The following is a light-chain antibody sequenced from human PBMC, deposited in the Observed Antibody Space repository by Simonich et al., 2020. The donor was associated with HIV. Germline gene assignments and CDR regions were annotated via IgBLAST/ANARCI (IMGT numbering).Light chain of an antibody. Sequence: IQMTQSPSSLSASVGDIVTITCRALQRISSYLDWYQQKPGKAPKLLIYAASSLQSWVPSRVSGSGSGTDFTLTISSLQPEDFATYYCQQSYSTPPWTFGQGTKVEIK. J-gene: IGKJ1*01. V-gene: IGKV1-39*01. CDR3: QQSYSTPPWT. CDR1: QRISSY. CDR2: AAS.